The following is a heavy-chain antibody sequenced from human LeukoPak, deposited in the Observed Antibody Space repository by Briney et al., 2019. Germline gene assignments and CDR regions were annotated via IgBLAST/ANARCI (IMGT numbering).Heavy chain of an antibody. Sequence: PGGSLRLSCAASGFTFSSYSMNWVRQAPGKGLEWVSSISSSSSYIYYADSVKGRFTISRDNSKNTLYLQMNSLRAEDTAVYYCAKARYGSGSYLDYWGQGTLVTVSS. CDR2: ISSSSSYI. CDR3: AKARYGSGSYLDY. V-gene: IGHV3-21*01. D-gene: IGHD3-10*01. CDR1: GFTFSSYS. J-gene: IGHJ4*02.